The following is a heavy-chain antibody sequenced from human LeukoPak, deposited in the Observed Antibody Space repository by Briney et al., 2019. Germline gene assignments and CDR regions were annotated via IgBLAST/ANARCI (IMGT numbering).Heavy chain of an antibody. Sequence: PVKVSCKASGGTFSSYAISWVRQAPGQGLEWMGGIIPIFGTANYAQKFQGRVTITTDESTSTAYMELSSLRSEDTAVYYCARDYYGSGSNLYGMDVWGQGTTVTVSS. CDR1: GGTFSSYA. J-gene: IGHJ6*02. CDR2: IIPIFGTA. D-gene: IGHD3-10*01. V-gene: IGHV1-69*05. CDR3: ARDYYGSGSNLYGMDV.